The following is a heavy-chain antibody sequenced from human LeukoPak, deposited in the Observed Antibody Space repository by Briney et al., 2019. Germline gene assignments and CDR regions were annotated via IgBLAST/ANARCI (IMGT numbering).Heavy chain of an antibody. J-gene: IGHJ3*02. CDR1: GGSISSSSYY. D-gene: IGHD5-18*01. V-gene: IGHV4-39*07. CDR3: ARSGYSYGADAFDI. Sequence: SETLSLTCTVSGGSISSSSYYWGWIRQPPGKGLEWIGSIYLSGSTYYNPSLKSRVTISVDTSKNQFSLKLSSVTAADTAVHYCARSGYSYGADAFDIWGQGTMVTVSS. CDR2: IYLSGST.